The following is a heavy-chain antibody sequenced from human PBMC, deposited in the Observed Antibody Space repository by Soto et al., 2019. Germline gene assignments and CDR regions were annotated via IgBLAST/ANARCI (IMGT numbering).Heavy chain of an antibody. V-gene: IGHV4-39*01. J-gene: IGHJ1*01. CDR3: GRHQTGYNYGRDVAF. Sequence: SETLSLTCTVSGDSISSSRYYWGWIRQPPGKGLEWVGSIFYSGSTYYNPSLKSRVTISVDTSKNQFSLKLSSVTAADTAVYFCGRHQTGYNYGRDVAFWGQGTLVTVS. D-gene: IGHD5-18*01. CDR2: IFYSGST. CDR1: GDSISSSRYY.